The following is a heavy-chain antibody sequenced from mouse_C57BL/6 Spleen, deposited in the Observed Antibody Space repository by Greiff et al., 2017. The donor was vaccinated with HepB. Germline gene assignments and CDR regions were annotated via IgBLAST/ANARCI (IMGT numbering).Heavy chain of an antibody. CDR2: IDPTDSYT. J-gene: IGHJ4*01. CDR1: GYTFTSYW. CDR3: ARWGRRLPYAMDY. D-gene: IGHD3-2*02. Sequence: QVQLQQPGAELVRPGTSVKLSCKASGYTFTSYWMHWVKQRPGQGLEWIGVIDPTDSYTNYNQKFKGKATLTVDTSSSTAYMQLSSLTSEDSAVYYCARWGRRLPYAMDYWGQGTSVTVSS. V-gene: IGHV1-59*01.